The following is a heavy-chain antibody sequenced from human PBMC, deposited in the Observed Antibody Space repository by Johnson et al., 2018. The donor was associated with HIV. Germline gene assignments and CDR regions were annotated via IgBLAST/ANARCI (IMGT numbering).Heavy chain of an antibody. D-gene: IGHD6-6*01. CDR2: ISYDGSNQ. V-gene: IGHV3-30*03. J-gene: IGHJ3*02. CDR1: GFTVSSNY. Sequence: VQLVESGGGVVRPGGSLRLSCAASGFTVSSNYMSWVRQAPGKGLEWVAVISYDGSNQYYADSVRGRFTISRDNAKNSLYLQMNSLRAEDTALYYCARERGSFEYSNSYAFDSWGQGTMVTVSS. CDR3: ARERGSFEYSNSYAFDS.